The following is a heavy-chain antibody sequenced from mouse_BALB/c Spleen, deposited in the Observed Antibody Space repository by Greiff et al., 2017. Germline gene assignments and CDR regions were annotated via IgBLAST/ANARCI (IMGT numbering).Heavy chain of an antibody. CDR2: ISSGSSTI. V-gene: IGHV5-17*02. CDR3: ASGGLRRGDAMDY. J-gene: IGHJ4*01. Sequence: DVHLVESGGGLVQPGGSRKLSCAASGFTFSSFGLHWVRQAPEKGLEWVAYISSGSSTIYYADTVKGRFTISRDNPKNTLFLQMTSLRSEDTAMYYCASGGLRRGDAMDYWGQGTSVTVSS. CDR1: GFTFSSFG. D-gene: IGHD2-4*01.